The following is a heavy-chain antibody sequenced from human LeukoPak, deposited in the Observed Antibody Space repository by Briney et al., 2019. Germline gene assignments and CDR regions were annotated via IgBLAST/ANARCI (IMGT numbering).Heavy chain of an antibody. V-gene: IGHV1-46*01. Sequence: ASVKVSCKASGYTFTSYYMHWVRQAPGQGLEWMGIINPSGGSTSYAQKFQGRVTMTRDMSMSTVYMELSSLRSEDTAVYYCARDGAYCSGGSCYGDPFDYWGQGTLVTVSS. J-gene: IGHJ4*02. CDR2: INPSGGST. CDR1: GYTFTSYY. D-gene: IGHD2-15*01. CDR3: ARDGAYCSGGSCYGDPFDY.